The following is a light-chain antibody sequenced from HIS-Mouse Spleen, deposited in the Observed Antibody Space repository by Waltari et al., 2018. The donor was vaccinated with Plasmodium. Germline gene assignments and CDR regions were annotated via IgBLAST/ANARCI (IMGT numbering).Light chain of an antibody. J-gene: IGLJ2*01. V-gene: IGLV2-8*01. Sequence: QSALTQPPSASGSPGQSVTISCTGTSRDVAGYYYVSWYQQHPGKAPKLMIYEVSKRPSGVPDRFSGSKSGNTASLTVSGLQAEDEADYYCSSYAGSNNLVFGGGTKLTVL. CDR3: SSYAGSNNLV. CDR1: SRDVAGYYY. CDR2: EVS.